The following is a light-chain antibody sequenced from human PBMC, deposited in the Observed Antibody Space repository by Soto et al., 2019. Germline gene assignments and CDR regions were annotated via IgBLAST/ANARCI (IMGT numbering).Light chain of an antibody. V-gene: IGLV1-44*01. CDR3: ASWDGSLNGVV. CDR1: SSNIGSGT. CDR2: SHN. J-gene: IGLJ2*01. Sequence: QSVLTQPPSASGTPGQRITISCSGSSSNIGSGTVNWYQQLPGTAPRLLIYSHNQRPSGVPDRFSGSQSGTSASLAISGLQSEDEADYYCASWDGSLNGVVFGGGTKVTVL.